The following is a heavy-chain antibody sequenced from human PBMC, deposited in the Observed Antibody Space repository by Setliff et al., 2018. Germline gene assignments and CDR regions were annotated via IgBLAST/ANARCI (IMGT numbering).Heavy chain of an antibody. V-gene: IGHV4-61*05. D-gene: IGHD6-19*01. Sequence: PSETLSLTCTVSGGSISTRSYYWTWIRQPPGKGLEWIGSIHYSGSTNYNPSLKSRLTISVDTAKTQFSLRLISVTAADTAVYYCARGVSSVSWTPRYWGRGILVTVSS. CDR1: GGSISTRSYY. CDR2: IHYSGST. CDR3: ARGVSSVSWTPRY. J-gene: IGHJ4*02.